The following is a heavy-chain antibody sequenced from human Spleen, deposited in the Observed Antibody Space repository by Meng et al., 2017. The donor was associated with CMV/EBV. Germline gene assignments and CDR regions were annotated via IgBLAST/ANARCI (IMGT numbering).Heavy chain of an antibody. V-gene: IGHV3-13*01. J-gene: IGHJ4*02. D-gene: IGHD7-27*01. CDR3: ARAVGGTGFWD. CDR2: IGTAGDT. CDR1: GFTFSSYD. Sequence: GESLKISCAASGFTFSSYDMHWVRQATGKGLEWVSAIGTAGDTYYPGSVKGRFTISRENAKNSLYLQMNSLRAGDTAVYYCARAVGGTGFWDWGQGTLVTVSS.